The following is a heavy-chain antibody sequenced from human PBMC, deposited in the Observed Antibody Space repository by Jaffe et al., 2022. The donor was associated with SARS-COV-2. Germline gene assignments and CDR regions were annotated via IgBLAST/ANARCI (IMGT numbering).Heavy chain of an antibody. CDR1: GFTLSSYS. Sequence: EVQLVESGGGLVQPGGSLRLSCAVSGFTLSSYSMNWVRQAPGKGLEWVSYISSGSSTIYYADSVKGRFTISRDNAKNSMFLQMNSLRGEDTAVYYCARQNYYYYMDVWGKGTTVTVSS. CDR2: ISSGSSTI. V-gene: IGHV3-48*01. CDR3: ARQNYYYYMDV. J-gene: IGHJ6*03.